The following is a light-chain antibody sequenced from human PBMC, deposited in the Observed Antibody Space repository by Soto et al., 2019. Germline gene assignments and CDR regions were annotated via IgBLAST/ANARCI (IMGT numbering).Light chain of an antibody. Sequence: QSVLTQPASVSGSPGQSITISCTGTSSDVGYYNYVSWYQQHAGKAPKLMIYEVSNRPSRASNRFSGSKSGNTASLTISGLQAEDEADYYSCSYTSSSTYVFGTGTKVTVL. J-gene: IGLJ1*01. V-gene: IGLV2-14*01. CDR3: CSYTSSSTYV. CDR2: EVS. CDR1: SSDVGYYNY.